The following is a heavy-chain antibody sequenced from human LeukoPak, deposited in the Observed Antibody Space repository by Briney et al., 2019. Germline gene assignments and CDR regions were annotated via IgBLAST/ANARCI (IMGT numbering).Heavy chain of an antibody. D-gene: IGHD3-22*01. V-gene: IGHV4-4*02. CDR1: GCSISSSNW. J-gene: IGHJ4*02. Sequence: PSETLSLTCAVYGCSISSSNWWSWVRPPPGKGLEWIGEIYHSGSTNYNPSVKSRVTISVDKSKNQFSLKLSSVTAADTAVYYCASLDGYDSSGYYYDFDYWGRGTLVTVSS. CDR3: ASLDGYDSSGYYYDFDY. CDR2: IYHSGST.